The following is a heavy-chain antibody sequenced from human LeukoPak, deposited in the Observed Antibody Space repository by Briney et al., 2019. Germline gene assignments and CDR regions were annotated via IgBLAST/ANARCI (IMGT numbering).Heavy chain of an antibody. J-gene: IGHJ4*02. CDR1: GYSFTSYW. CDR2: IYPGDSDT. Sequence: GESLKISCKGSGYSFTSYWIGWVRQMPGKGLEWMGIIYPGDSDTRYSPSFQGQVTISADKSISTAYLQWSSLKASDTAMYYCARLRRPSYSGSWPYFDYWGQGTLVTVSS. D-gene: IGHD6-13*01. V-gene: IGHV5-51*01. CDR3: ARLRRPSYSGSWPYFDY.